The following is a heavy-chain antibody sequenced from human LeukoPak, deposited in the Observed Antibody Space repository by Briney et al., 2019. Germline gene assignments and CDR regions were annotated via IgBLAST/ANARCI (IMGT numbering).Heavy chain of an antibody. CDR2: INPHSSDT. J-gene: IGHJ3*02. Sequence: APVKVSCKASGYVFTGYYIHWVRQAPGQELEWMGWINPHSSDTNYAQKFQGRVAMTRDTSISTAYLELSRLTFDDTAVYYCARGGNSIYEAFDIWGRGTVVTVSS. CDR3: ARGGNSIYEAFDI. D-gene: IGHD4-23*01. CDR1: GYVFTGYY. V-gene: IGHV1-2*02.